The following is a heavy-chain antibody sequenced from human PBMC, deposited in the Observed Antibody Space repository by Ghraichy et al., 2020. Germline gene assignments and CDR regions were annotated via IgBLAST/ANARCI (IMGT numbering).Heavy chain of an antibody. J-gene: IGHJ4*02. D-gene: IGHD2-15*01. CDR3: AGQPAATMREFAFDY. V-gene: IGHV4-39*01. CDR2: IYYSGST. CDR1: GDSISSSSFF. Sequence: SQTLSLTCTVSGDSISSSSFFWGWIRQPPGKGLDWIGSIYYSGSTYYNPSLKSRVTISIDTSKNQFSLKLSSVTAADTAVYWCAGQPAATMREFAFDYWGQGTLVTLSS.